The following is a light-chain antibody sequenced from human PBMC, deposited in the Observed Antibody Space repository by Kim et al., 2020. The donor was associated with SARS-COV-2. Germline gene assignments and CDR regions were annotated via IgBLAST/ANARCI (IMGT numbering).Light chain of an antibody. CDR1: QSISSY. CDR2: AAS. V-gene: IGKV1-39*01. J-gene: IGKJ1*01. CDR3: RQCYSTPWR. Sequence: DIQMTQSPSSLSASVGDRVTITCRASQSISSYLNWYQQKPGKAPKLLIYAASSLQSGVPSRFSGSGSGTDFTLTISSLQPEDCATFYCRQCYSTPWRFGRGTKVDIK.